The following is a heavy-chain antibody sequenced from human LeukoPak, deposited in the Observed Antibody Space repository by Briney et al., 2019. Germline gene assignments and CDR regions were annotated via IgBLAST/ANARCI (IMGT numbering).Heavy chain of an antibody. Sequence: GGSLRLSCAASGFTFSSYSINWVRQAPGKGLEWVSYITRSSDVIYYADSVKGRFTISRDNSKNTLYLQMNSLRAEDTAVYYCAREGLWFGEGGGFDPWGQGTLVTVSS. J-gene: IGHJ5*02. D-gene: IGHD3-10*01. CDR2: ITRSSDVI. CDR1: GFTFSSYS. V-gene: IGHV3-48*01. CDR3: AREGLWFGEGGGFDP.